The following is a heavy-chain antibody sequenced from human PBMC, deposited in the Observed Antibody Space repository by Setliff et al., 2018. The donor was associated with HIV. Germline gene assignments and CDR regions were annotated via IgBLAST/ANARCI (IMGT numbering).Heavy chain of an antibody. V-gene: IGHV4-59*08. CDR2: ISYSGST. D-gene: IGHD6-6*01. CDR3: ARGGRSLAAQTWFDP. J-gene: IGHJ5*02. Sequence: PSETLSLTCTVSGGSISSFFWSWIRQPPGKGLEWIGHISYSGSTNYNPSLKSRVTISVDTSKNQFSLKLTSVAAADTAVYYCARGGRSLAAQTWFDPWGQGTLVTVSS. CDR1: GGSISSFF.